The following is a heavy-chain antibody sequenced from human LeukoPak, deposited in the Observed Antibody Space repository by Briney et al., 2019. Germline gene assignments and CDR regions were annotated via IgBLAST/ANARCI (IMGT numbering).Heavy chain of an antibody. Sequence: SETLSLTCTVSGYSISSTYYWGWIRQPPGRGREWVGSVFHSGNTYYNPSLKSRVTISVDTSKHQFSLKLSSVTAADTAVYYCARGQARLSWFDPWGQGTLVTVSS. V-gene: IGHV4-38-2*02. CDR1: GYSISSTYY. D-gene: IGHD6-19*01. CDR2: VFHSGNT. CDR3: ARGQARLSWFDP. J-gene: IGHJ5*02.